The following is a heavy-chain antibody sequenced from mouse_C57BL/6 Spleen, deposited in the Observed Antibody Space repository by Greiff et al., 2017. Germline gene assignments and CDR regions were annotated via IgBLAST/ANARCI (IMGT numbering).Heavy chain of an antibody. CDR3: ARFVTTVPFDY. CDR1: GYTFTDHT. J-gene: IGHJ2*01. Sequence: QVQLQQSDAELVKPGASVKISCKASGYTFTDHTIHWMQQSPEQGLEWIGNIYPSDGSTKYNEKFKGEATLTADKSSSTDYMQLNSMTSEDSAVYFCARFVTTVPFDYWGQGTTLTVSS. CDR2: IYPSDGST. D-gene: IGHD1-1*01. V-gene: IGHV1-78*01.